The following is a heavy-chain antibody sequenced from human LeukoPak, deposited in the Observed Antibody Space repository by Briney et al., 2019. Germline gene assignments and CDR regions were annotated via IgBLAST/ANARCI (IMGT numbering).Heavy chain of an antibody. J-gene: IGHJ4*02. D-gene: IGHD4-17*01. V-gene: IGHV3-23*01. Sequence: GGSLRLSCAASGFTFSSYAMSWVRQAPGKGLEWVSAISGSGGSTYCADSVKGRFTISRDNSKNTLYLQMNSLRAEDTAVYYCAKDRSLNDYGDFFDYWGQGTLVTVSS. CDR1: GFTFSSYA. CDR2: ISGSGGST. CDR3: AKDRSLNDYGDFFDY.